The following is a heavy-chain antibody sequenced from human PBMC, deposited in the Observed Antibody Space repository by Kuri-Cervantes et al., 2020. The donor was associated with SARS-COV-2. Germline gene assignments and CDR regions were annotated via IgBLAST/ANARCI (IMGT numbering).Heavy chain of an antibody. D-gene: IGHD3-3*01. CDR1: GGSISSSSYY. CDR3: ATHYDFWSAFDY. J-gene: IGHJ4*02. Sequence: ESLKISCTVSGGSISSSSYYWGWIRQPPGKGLEWIGSICYSGSTYYNPSLKSRVTISVDTSKSQFSLKLSSVTAADTAVYYCATHYDFWSAFDYWGQGTLVTVSS. V-gene: IGHV4-39*01. CDR2: ICYSGST.